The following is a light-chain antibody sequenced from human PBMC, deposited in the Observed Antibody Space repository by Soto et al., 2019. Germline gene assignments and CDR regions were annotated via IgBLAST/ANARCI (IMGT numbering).Light chain of an antibody. J-gene: IGKJ5*01. Sequence: EIVLTQSPATLSLSPGESATLSCRASQNVSIHLAWFQQKSGQAPSLLIYDASNRAPGIPARFSGSGSGTDFTLTISSLEPEDFAAYCCQQRASWPPITFGQGTRLEVK. CDR1: QNVSIH. V-gene: IGKV3-11*01. CDR3: QQRASWPPIT. CDR2: DAS.